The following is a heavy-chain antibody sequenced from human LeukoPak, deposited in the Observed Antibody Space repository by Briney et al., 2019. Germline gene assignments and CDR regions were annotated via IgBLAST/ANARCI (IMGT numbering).Heavy chain of an antibody. Sequence: SETLTLTCTVSGGSISSYYWSWIRQPPGKGLEWIGHIYYSGSTNYNPSLKSRVTISVDTSKNQFSLKMSSVTAADTAVYYCARGVRGGGNYMDVWGKGTTVTISS. CDR3: ARGVRGGGNYMDV. D-gene: IGHD3-10*01. CDR2: IYYSGST. V-gene: IGHV4-59*01. J-gene: IGHJ6*03. CDR1: GGSISSYY.